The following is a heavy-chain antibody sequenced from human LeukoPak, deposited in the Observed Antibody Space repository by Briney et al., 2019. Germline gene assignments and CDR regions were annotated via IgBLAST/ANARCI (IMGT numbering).Heavy chain of an antibody. J-gene: IGHJ5*02. CDR3: ARDLDYGSGTYYP. D-gene: IGHD3-10*01. Sequence: PGGSPRLSCAASGFTLSPYWMTWVRQAPGKGLEWVANIKQDGSEKYYVDSVKGRFTISRDNAKNSLYLQMNSLRAEDTAVYYCARDLDYGSGTYYPWGQGTLVTVSS. CDR2: IKQDGSEK. CDR1: GFTLSPYW. V-gene: IGHV3-7*05.